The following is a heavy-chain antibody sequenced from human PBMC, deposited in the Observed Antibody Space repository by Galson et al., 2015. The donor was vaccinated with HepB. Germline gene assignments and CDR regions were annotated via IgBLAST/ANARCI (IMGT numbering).Heavy chain of an antibody. Sequence: SVKVSCKASGYTFTGYYMHWVRQAPGQGLEWMGRINPNSGGTNYAQKFQGRVTMTRDTSISTAYMELSRLRSDDTAVYYCAREKMYSYGPSDYYGMDVWGQGTTVTVSS. CDR1: GYTFTGYY. CDR3: AREKMYSYGPSDYYGMDV. J-gene: IGHJ6*02. D-gene: IGHD5-18*01. CDR2: INPNSGGT. V-gene: IGHV1-2*06.